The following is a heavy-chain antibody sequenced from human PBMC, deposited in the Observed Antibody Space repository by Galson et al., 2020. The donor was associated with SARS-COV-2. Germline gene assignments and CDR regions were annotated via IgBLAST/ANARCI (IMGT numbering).Heavy chain of an antibody. CDR1: GFAFSNYW. J-gene: IGHJ6*02. CDR2: IKSDGSII. V-gene: IGHV3-74*01. D-gene: IGHD6-13*01. Sequence: GESLKISCAASGFAFSNYWMHWVRQAPGKGLVWVSRIKSDGSIISYADSVKGRFTISRDNAKNTLYLQMNSLRSEDTAVYYCASTVAIAAAGYGMDVWGQGTTVTVSS. CDR3: ASTVAIAAAGYGMDV.